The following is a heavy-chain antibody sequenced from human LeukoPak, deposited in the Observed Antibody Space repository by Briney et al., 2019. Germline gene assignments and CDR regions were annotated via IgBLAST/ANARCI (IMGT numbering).Heavy chain of an antibody. J-gene: IGHJ4*02. Sequence: SETLSLTCTVSGGSISSGGYYWSWIRQPPGKGLEWIGYIYYSGSTNYNPSLKSRVTISVDTSKNQFSLKLSSVTAADTAVYYCARDHPYYYLDYWGQGTLVTVSS. CDR2: IYYSGST. D-gene: IGHD3-10*01. CDR1: GGSISSGGYY. V-gene: IGHV4-61*08. CDR3: ARDHPYYYLDY.